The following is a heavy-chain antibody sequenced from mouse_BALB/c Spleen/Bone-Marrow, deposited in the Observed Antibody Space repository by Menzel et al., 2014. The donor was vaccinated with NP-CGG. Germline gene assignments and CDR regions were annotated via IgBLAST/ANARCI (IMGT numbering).Heavy chain of an antibody. J-gene: IGHJ3*01. Sequence: VQLQQSGPELVKPGASVKISCKTSEYTFTEYTIHWVKQSHGKSLEWIGNINPNIGGTTYNQKFKGKATLTVDMSSSTAYMDLRSLTSEDSAVYYCARGRFAYWGQGTLVTVSA. CDR2: INPNIGGT. CDR1: EYTFTEYT. V-gene: IGHV1-18*01. CDR3: ARGRFAY.